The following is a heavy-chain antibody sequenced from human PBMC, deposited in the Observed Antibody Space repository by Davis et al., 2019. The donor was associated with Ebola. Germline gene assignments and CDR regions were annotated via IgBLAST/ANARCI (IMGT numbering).Heavy chain of an antibody. V-gene: IGHV3-21*04. D-gene: IGHD3-3*01. CDR3: ARSGLSFGVVKYHYGMDA. CDR1: GFTFSSYD. CDR2: ISSSGGYI. J-gene: IGHJ6*04. Sequence: GGSLRLSCAASGFTFSSYDMNWVRQYPGKGLEWVASISSSGGYIKYADSLKGRFTISRDNDKNSLYLQMNSLRGEDTAVYYCARSGLSFGVVKYHYGMDAWGKGTTVTVSS.